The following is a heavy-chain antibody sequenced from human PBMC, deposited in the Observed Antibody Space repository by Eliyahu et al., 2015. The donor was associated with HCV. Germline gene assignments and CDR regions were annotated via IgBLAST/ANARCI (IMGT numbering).Heavy chain of an antibody. V-gene: IGHV3-23*01. CDR1: GFTFSXXG. CDR3: ARDPAMID. J-gene: IGHJ4*02. CDR2: XSDSGATT. D-gene: IGHD2-21*01. Sequence: EVQLLESGGNLIQPGGSLXLXCAASGFTFSXXGMSWXRXGPGKGLEWVAGXSDSGATTYYADSVEGRFTISRDNSRNTLYLRMNSXRAEDTALYYCARDPAMIDWGQGTLVTVSS.